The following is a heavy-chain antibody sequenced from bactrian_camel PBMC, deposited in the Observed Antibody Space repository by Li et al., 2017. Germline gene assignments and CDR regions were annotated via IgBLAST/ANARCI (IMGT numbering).Heavy chain of an antibody. V-gene: IGHV3S53*01. CDR1: EPAFSRRC. D-gene: IGHD3*01. CDR2: IDSDGKT. J-gene: IGHJ4*01. Sequence: HVQLVESGGGSVQAGGSLRLSCASSEPAFSRRCMGWFRQAAGKNREVIASIDSDGKTTYADSVKGRFTISKDNAKNTLFLQMNRLKPDDTAMYHCAARSRRYGAYCSMYVEFDYWARGPRSPSP.